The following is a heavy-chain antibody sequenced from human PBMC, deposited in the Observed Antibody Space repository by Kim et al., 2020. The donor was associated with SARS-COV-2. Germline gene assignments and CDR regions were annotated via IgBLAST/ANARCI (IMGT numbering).Heavy chain of an antibody. V-gene: IGHV4-39*02. CDR3: AREMATISGREDY. CDR1: GGSISSSSYY. D-gene: IGHD5-12*01. Sequence: SETLSLTCTVSGGSISSSSYYWGWIRQPPGKGLVWIGSIYYSGSTYYNPSLKSRVTISVDTSKNQFSLKLSSVTAADTAVYYCAREMATISGREDYWGQG. CDR2: IYYSGST. J-gene: IGHJ4*02.